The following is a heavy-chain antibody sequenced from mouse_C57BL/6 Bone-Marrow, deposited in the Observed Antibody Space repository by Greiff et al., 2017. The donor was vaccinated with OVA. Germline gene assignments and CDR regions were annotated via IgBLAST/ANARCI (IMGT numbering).Heavy chain of an antibody. V-gene: IGHV1-82*01. CDR1: GYAFSSSW. CDR2: IYPGDGDT. CDR3: ARHGDGYYASYFDY. Sequence: VQLQQSGPELVKPGASVKISCKASGYAFSSSWMNWVKQRPGKGLEWIGRIYPGDGDTNYNGKFKGKATLTADKSSSTAYMQLSHLTSEDSAVYFCARHGDGYYASYFDYWGQGTTLTVSS. D-gene: IGHD2-3*01. J-gene: IGHJ2*01.